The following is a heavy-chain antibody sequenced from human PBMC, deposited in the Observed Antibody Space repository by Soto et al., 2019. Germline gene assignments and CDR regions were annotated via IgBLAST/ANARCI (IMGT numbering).Heavy chain of an antibody. J-gene: IGHJ5*02. D-gene: IGHD3-10*01. CDR3: GRGSGSLVRCIREP. Sequence: QVQLQESGPGLLRPSQTLSLTCTVSRVSIDSGDHSWSWIRQAPGKGLEWIGYIYYTGSTYSSPSLRDRVAISVDRCKNRFALNLASVSAADTAVYYCGRGSGSLVRCIREPWGQGTLVTVSS. CDR1: RVSIDSGDHS. V-gene: IGHV4-30-4*01. CDR2: IYYTGST.